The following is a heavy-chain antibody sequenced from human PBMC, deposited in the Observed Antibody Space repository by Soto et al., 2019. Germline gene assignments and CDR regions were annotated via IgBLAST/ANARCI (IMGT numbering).Heavy chain of an antibody. V-gene: IGHV3-33*01. CDR1: GFTFSSYG. J-gene: IGHJ4*02. CDR2: IWYDGSNK. D-gene: IGHD6-13*01. Sequence: GGSLRLSCAASGFTFSSYGMHWVRQAPGKGLEWVAVIWYDGSNKYYADSVKGRFTISRDNSKNTLYLQMNSLRAEDTAVYYCARAAAGPSPLYWGQGTLVTVSS. CDR3: ARAAAGPSPLY.